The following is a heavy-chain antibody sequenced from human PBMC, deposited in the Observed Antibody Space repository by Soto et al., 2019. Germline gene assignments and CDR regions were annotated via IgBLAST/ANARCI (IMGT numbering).Heavy chain of an antibody. J-gene: IGHJ3*02. Sequence: AAVKVSCKASGYTFTSYGISWVRQAPGQGLEWMGWISAYNGNTNYAQKLQGRVTMTTDTSTSTAYMELGSLRSDDTAVYYCARPMGIVVITPGGDAFDIWGQGTMVTVSS. CDR1: GYTFTSYG. CDR3: ARPMGIVVITPGGDAFDI. V-gene: IGHV1-18*01. CDR2: ISAYNGNT. D-gene: IGHD1-26*01.